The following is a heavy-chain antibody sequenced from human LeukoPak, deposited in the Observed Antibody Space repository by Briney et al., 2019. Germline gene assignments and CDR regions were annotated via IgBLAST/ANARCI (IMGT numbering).Heavy chain of an antibody. CDR3: ARRAGDYSHPYDY. D-gene: IGHD3-22*01. CDR1: GFTVSSNS. V-gene: IGHV3-53*01. CDR2: IYSGGST. Sequence: GGSLRLSCTVSGFTVSSNSMGWVRQAPGKGLEWVSFIYSGGSTHNSDSVKGRFTISRDNSKNTLYLQMNSLRAEDTAVYYCARRAGDYSHPYDYWGQGTLVTVSS. J-gene: IGHJ4*02.